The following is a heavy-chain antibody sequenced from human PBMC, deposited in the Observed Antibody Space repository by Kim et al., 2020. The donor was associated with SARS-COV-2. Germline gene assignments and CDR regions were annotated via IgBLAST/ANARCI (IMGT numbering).Heavy chain of an antibody. V-gene: IGHV4-59*01. CDR3: ARVTIYGDYYYYYMDV. J-gene: IGHJ6*03. D-gene: IGHD4-17*01. Sequence: LKSRVTISVDTSKNQFSLKLSSVTAADTAVYYCARVTIYGDYYYYYMDVWGKGTTVTVSS.